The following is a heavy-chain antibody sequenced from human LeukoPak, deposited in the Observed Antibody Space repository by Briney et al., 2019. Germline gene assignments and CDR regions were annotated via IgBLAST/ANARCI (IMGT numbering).Heavy chain of an antibody. CDR1: GGSLISTTYY. CDR3: ARSAGLRFLEWLPEGWFDP. Sequence: SETLSLTCAVSGGSLISTTYYWSWIRQPAGKGLEWIGRIYTSGSTNYNPSLKSRVTMSVDTSKNQFSLKLSSVTAVDTAVYYCARSAGLRFLEWLPEGWFDPWGQGTLVTVSS. J-gene: IGHJ5*02. CDR2: IYTSGST. D-gene: IGHD3-3*01. V-gene: IGHV4-61*02.